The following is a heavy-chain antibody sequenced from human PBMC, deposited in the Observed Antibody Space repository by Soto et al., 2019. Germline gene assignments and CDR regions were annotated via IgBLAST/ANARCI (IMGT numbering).Heavy chain of an antibody. CDR2: IIPILGIA. CDR3: ARVTSNNWFDP. CDR1: GGTFSSYT. Sequence: VASVKVSCKASGGTFSSYTISWVRQAPGQGLEWMGRIIPILGIANYAQKFQGRVTITADKSTSTAYMELSSLRSEDTAVYYCARVTSNNWFDPWGQGTLVTVSS. J-gene: IGHJ5*02. V-gene: IGHV1-69*02.